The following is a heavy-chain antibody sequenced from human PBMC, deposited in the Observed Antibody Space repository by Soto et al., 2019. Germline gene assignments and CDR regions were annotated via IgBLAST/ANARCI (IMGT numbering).Heavy chain of an antibody. Sequence: QVQLVQSGPEVKPPGASVKVSCKTSGYTFTSFGISWVRPAPGQGLEWMGWIDTSKGKTNYAQRFQGRVTMTTDTSTRTDYMELRSLRSDDTAVFYCATRSPAFDFWCQGTLVTVSS. V-gene: IGHV1-18*01. CDR1: GYTFTSFG. CDR3: ATRSPAFDF. J-gene: IGHJ4*02. CDR2: IDTSKGKT.